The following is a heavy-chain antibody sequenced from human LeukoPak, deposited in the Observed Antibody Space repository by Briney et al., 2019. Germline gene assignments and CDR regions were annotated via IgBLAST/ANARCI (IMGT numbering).Heavy chain of an antibody. V-gene: IGHV4-4*07. CDR1: GGSISSYY. D-gene: IGHD1-26*01. CDR3: ARDRGSYSLNWFDP. CDR2: IYTSGST. Sequence: SETLSLTCTVSGGSISSYYWSWIRQPAGKGLEWIGRIYTSGSTNYNPSLQSRVTMSVDTSKNQFSLNLSSVTAADTAVYYCARDRGSYSLNWFDPWGQGTLVTVSS. J-gene: IGHJ5*02.